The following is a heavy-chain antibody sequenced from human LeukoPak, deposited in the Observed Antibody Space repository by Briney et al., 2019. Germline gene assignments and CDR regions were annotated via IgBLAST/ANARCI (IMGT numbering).Heavy chain of an antibody. Sequence: GGSLRLSCAASGFTFSSYGMHWVRQAPGKGLEWVAVISYDGSNKYYADSVRGRFTISRDNSKNTLYLQMNSLRAEDTAVYYCAKTREIVVVPAAMNYYYYGMDVWGQGTTVTVSS. V-gene: IGHV3-30*18. J-gene: IGHJ6*02. D-gene: IGHD2-2*01. CDR1: GFTFSSYG. CDR3: AKTREIVVVPAAMNYYYYGMDV. CDR2: ISYDGSNK.